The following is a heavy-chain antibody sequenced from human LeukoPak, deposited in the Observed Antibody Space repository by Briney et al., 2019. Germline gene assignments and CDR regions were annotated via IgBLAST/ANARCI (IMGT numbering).Heavy chain of an antibody. CDR2: ISSESNYI. J-gene: IGHJ5*02. Sequence: GGSLRLSCAASGFTFSSYNMNWVRQAPGKGLEWVSFISSESNYIYYADSVKGRFSISRDNAKNSLYLQINYLRAEDTAVYYCAGDGCSSTSCYTPWFDPWGQGTLVTVSS. V-gene: IGHV3-21*01. D-gene: IGHD2-2*02. CDR1: GFTFSSYN. CDR3: AGDGCSSTSCYTPWFDP.